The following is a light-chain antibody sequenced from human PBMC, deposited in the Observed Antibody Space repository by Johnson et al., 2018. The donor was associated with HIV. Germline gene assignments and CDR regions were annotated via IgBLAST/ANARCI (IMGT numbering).Light chain of an antibody. CDR1: SSNIGNNY. V-gene: IGLV1-51*01. J-gene: IGLJ1*01. CDR2: DNN. Sequence: QAVLTQPPSVSAAPGQKVTISCSGSSSNIGNNYVSWYQQLPGTAPKLLIYDNNKRPSGIPDRFSGSKSGTSATLGITGLQTEDEADYYCGTWDSSLSGGLYGFCTGTRVTVL. CDR3: GTWDSSLSGGLYG.